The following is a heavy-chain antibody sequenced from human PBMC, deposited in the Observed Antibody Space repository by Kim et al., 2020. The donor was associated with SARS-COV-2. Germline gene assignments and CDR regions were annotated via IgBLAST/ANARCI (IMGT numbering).Heavy chain of an antibody. V-gene: IGHV5-10-1*01. Sequence: GESLKISCKGSGYSFTSYWISWVRQMPGKGLEWMGRIDPSDSYTNYSPSFQGHVTISADKSISTAYLQWSSLKASDTAMYYCARRERYCSSTSCAWDYWGPGTLVTVSS. CDR1: GYSFTSYW. J-gene: IGHJ4*02. CDR2: IDPSDSYT. D-gene: IGHD2-2*01. CDR3: ARRERYCSSTSCAWDY.